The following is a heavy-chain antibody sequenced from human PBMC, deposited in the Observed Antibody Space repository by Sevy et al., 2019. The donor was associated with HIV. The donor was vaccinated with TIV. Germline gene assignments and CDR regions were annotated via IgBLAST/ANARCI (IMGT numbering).Heavy chain of an antibody. CDR3: AKTHSGSYWYYYGMDV. Sequence: EGSLRLSCAASGFTFSIYGMHWVRQAPGKALEWVAVISSDGSNKYYADSVKGRFTISRDNSKNTLYLQMNSLRAEDMAVYYCAKTHSGSYWYYYGMDVWGQGTTVTVSS. J-gene: IGHJ6*02. CDR2: ISSDGSNK. CDR1: GFTFSIYG. D-gene: IGHD1-26*01. V-gene: IGHV3-30*18.